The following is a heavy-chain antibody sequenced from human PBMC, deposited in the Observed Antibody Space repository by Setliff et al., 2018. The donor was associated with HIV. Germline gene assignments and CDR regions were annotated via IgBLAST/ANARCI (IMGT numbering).Heavy chain of an antibody. D-gene: IGHD2-2*01. Sequence: SETLSLTCTVSGYSISSRYYWGWIRQPQGKGLEWIGSVYHTGSTYYNPSLKSRVTMSADTSKNQFSLKLSSVTAADTAVYYCASSPAWRSDFGLHTFDYWGQGTLVTVSS. CDR1: GYSISSRYY. CDR3: ASSPAWRSDFGLHTFDY. CDR2: VYHTGST. J-gene: IGHJ4*02. V-gene: IGHV4-38-2*02.